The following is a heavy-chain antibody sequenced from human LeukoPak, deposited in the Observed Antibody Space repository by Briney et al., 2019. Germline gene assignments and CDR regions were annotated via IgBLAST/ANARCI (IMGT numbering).Heavy chain of an antibody. J-gene: IGHJ4*02. CDR3: ARVGVRTYCGSGCYSDYFDT. V-gene: IGHV4-39*07. CDR1: GDSFIGSTSD. D-gene: IGHD2-21*02. CDR2: IYYRGST. Sequence: SETLSLTCSVTGDSFIGSTSDWAWIRQPPGKGLEWIGYIYYRGSTHYSPSLEGRVTISLDTPRNHLSLRLYSVTAADTAVYYCARVGVRTYCGSGCYSDYFDTWGQGTLVTVSS.